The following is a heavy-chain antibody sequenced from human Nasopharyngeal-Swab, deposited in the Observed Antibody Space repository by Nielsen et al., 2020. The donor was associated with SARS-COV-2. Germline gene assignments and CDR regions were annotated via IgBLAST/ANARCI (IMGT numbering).Heavy chain of an antibody. D-gene: IGHD5-24*01. V-gene: IGHV3-48*03. CDR2: ISNSGSTI. J-gene: IGHJ6*02. CDR1: GFTFSSYE. CDR3: ARLLETYYYYYYYGMDV. Sequence: GESLKISCAASGFTFSSYEMNWVRQAPGKGLEWVSYISNSGSTIYYADSVKGRFTISRDNAKNSLYLQMNSLRAEDTAVYYCARLLETYYYYYYYGMDVWGQGTTVTVSS.